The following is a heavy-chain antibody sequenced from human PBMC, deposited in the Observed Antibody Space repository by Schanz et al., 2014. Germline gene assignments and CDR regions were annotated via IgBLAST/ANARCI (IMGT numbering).Heavy chain of an antibody. V-gene: IGHV3-23*01. J-gene: IGHJ4*02. CDR1: GFTFRSYA. D-gene: IGHD2-15*01. CDR3: VKDDRGEVVVVAANY. Sequence: EVQLLESGGGLVQPGGSLRLSCIGSGFTFRSYALGWVRQAPGKGLEWVSLVSASGGGPFYADSVKGRFTISRDNSRNTVYLQMSSLRAEDTAVYYCVKDDRGEVVVVAANYWGQGAQVIVSS. CDR2: VSASGGGP.